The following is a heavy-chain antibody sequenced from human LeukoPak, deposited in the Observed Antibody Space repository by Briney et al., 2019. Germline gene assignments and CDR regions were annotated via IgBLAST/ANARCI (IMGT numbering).Heavy chain of an antibody. J-gene: IGHJ4*02. CDR2: IYYSGST. CDR1: GGSISGDY. D-gene: IGHD3-10*01. V-gene: IGHV4-59*01. CDR3: ARDRGSGGGFDY. Sequence: SETLSLTCTVSGGSISGDYWSWIRQAPGKGLEWIAYIYYSGSTNYNPSLKSRVTISVDTSKNQFSLKLTSVTATDTAVYYCARDRGSGGGFDYRGQGTLVTVSS.